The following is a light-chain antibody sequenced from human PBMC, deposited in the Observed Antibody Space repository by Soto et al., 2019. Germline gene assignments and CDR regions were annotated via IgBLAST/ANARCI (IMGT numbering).Light chain of an antibody. Sequence: EIVLTQSPGTLSLSPGERAALSCRASQNVNSSYLAWYQLKPDQAPRLLLYDASSRATGVPDRFSGSGSGTDFTLTISRLEPEDCAVYYCQQYGRSPLTFGQGTKVEIK. J-gene: IGKJ1*01. CDR1: QNVNSSY. CDR2: DAS. V-gene: IGKV3-20*01. CDR3: QQYGRSPLT.